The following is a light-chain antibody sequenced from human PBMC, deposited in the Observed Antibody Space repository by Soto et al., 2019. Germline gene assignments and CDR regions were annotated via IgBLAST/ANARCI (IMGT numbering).Light chain of an antibody. CDR3: QQYDNFQLT. V-gene: IGKV1-33*01. J-gene: IGKJ4*01. CDR1: QDISNY. Sequence: DIQMTQSPSSLSASVGDRVTITCQASQDISNYLNWYQQKPGKAPKILIYDAPNLDTGVPSRFSGSGYGTDFSFTISSLQPEDIATYYCQQYDNFQLTFGGGTKVEIK. CDR2: DAP.